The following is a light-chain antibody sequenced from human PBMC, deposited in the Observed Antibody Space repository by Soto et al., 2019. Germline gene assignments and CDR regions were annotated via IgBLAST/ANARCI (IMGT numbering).Light chain of an antibody. Sequence: QSVLAQPPSAYGSHGQSVTISCTGTSSDVGGYNYVSWYQQHPGKAPKLMIYEVSKRPSGVPDRFSGSKSGNAASLTVSGLQAEDEADYYCSSYAGSNKVFGAGTKVTVL. V-gene: IGLV2-8*01. CDR3: SSYAGSNKV. CDR2: EVS. J-gene: IGLJ1*01. CDR1: SSDVGGYNY.